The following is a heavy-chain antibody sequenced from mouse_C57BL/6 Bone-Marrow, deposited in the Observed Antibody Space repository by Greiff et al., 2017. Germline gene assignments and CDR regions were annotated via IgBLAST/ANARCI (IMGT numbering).Heavy chain of an antibody. V-gene: IGHV5-9*01. J-gene: IGHJ4*01. Sequence: EVQRVESGGGLVTPGGSLKLSCAASGFTFSSYTMSWVRQTPEKRLEWVATISGGGGNTYYPDSVKGRFTISRDNAKNTLYLQMSSLRSEDTALYYCARKGLLGAMDDWGQGTSVTVSS. CDR3: ARKGLLGAMDD. CDR1: GFTFSSYT. CDR2: ISGGGGNT. D-gene: IGHD1-1*01.